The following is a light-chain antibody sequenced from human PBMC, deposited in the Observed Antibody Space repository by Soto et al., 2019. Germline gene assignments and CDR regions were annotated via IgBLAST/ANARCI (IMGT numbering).Light chain of an antibody. CDR3: AACDDGRTAL. J-gene: IGLJ3*02. Sequence: QSVLTQAPSASAAPGQTVTIFCSGSPSNIGANFVFWYQHRPGTAPKLLIYRNNQRPSGVPDRFSGSKSGTSASLAISGLRAEDEADYYCAACDDGRTALFGGGTKLTVL. V-gene: IGLV1-47*01. CDR2: RNN. CDR1: PSNIGANF.